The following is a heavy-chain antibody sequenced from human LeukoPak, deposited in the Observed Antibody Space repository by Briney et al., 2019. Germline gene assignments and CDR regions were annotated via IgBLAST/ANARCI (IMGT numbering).Heavy chain of an antibody. Sequence: ASVKVSCKASGYTFTSYAMNWVRQAPGQGLEWMGWINTNTGNPTYAQGFTGRFVFSLDTSVSTAYLQISSLKAEDTAVYYCARGDSSGYPGLLGLDYWGQGTLVTASS. CDR1: GYTFTSYA. J-gene: IGHJ4*02. CDR2: INTNTGNP. CDR3: ARGDSSGYPGLLGLDY. V-gene: IGHV7-4-1*02. D-gene: IGHD3-22*01.